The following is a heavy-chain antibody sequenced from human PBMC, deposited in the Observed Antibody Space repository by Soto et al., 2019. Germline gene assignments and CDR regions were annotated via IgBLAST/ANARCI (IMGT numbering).Heavy chain of an antibody. CDR3: AGGDYGSDPVSHAV. D-gene: IGHD3-10*01. J-gene: IGHJ6*04. CDR1: GFTFSSYS. V-gene: IGHV3-21*01. CDR2: ISSSSSYI. Sequence: EVQLVESGGGLVKPGGSLRLSCAASGFTFSSYSMNWVRQAPGKGLEWVSSISSSSSYIYYADSVKGRFTISRDNAKNSLYLQMNSLRAEDTAVYYCAGGDYGSDPVSHAVWGKGTTVTVSS.